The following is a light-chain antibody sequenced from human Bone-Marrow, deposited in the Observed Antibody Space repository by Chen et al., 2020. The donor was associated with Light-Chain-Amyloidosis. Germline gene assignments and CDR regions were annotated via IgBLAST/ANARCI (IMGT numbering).Light chain of an antibody. V-gene: IGKV3-15*01. J-gene: IGKJ1*01. CDR3: QQYNQWPKT. Sequence: EIVMTQSPATLSGSPGERATLSCRASQSVSSNLAWYQQKPGQAPRLLIYGASTRATGIPARFSGSGSGTDFTLTISSIEAEDFAVYSCQQYNQWPKTFGRGTKVEI. CDR2: GAS. CDR1: QSVSSN.